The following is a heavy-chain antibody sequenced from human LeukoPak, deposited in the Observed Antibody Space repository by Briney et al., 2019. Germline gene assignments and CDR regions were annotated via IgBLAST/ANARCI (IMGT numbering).Heavy chain of an antibody. D-gene: IGHD6-19*01. J-gene: IGHJ4*02. CDR1: GYSITSGYY. Sequence: SETLSLTCTVSGYSITSGYYWGWIRQPPGKGLEWIGSIYYSGSTYYNPSLKSRVTISVDTSKNQFSLKLSSVTAADTAVYYCARISGSGWLYWGQGTLVTVSS. V-gene: IGHV4-38-2*02. CDR3: ARISGSGWLY. CDR2: IYYSGST.